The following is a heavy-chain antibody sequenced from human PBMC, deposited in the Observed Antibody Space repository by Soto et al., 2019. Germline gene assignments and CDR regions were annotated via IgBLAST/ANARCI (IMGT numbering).Heavy chain of an antibody. D-gene: IGHD1-26*01. Sequence: QVQLQESGPGLVKPSGTLSLTCAVSGGSIRSNNWWSWVRQPPGKGLEWIGEIFHGGSTYYNPSLKTRVTISLDKSKNQSSLKLSSVTAADTAVYYCARVYSGSYSDYWGQGTLVTVSS. CDR3: ARVYSGSYSDY. J-gene: IGHJ4*02. V-gene: IGHV4-4*02. CDR2: IFHGGST. CDR1: GGSIRSNNW.